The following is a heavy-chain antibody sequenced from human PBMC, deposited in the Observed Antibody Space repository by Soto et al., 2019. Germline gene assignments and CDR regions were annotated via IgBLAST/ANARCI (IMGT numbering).Heavy chain of an antibody. V-gene: IGHV3-30-3*01. CDR1: GFTFSSYA. D-gene: IGHD2-15*01. CDR2: ISYDGSNK. CDR3: ARRKPNIVVDYGDSPGGLDY. J-gene: IGHJ4*02. Sequence: GGSLRLSCAASGFTFSSYAMHWVRQAPGKGLEWVAVISYDGSNKYYADSVKGRFTISRDNSKNTLYLQMNSLRAEDTAVYYCARRKPNIVVDYGDSPGGLDYWGQGTLVTVSS.